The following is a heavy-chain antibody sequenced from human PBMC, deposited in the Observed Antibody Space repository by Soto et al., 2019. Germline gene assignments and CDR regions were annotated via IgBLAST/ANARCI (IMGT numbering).Heavy chain of an antibody. CDR2: IYYSGST. D-gene: IGHD6-13*01. CDR3: ASQQQLVRNFDY. Sequence: PSETLSLTCTFSVGSISSGDYYWSWIRQPPGKGLEWIGYIYYSGSTYYNPSLKSRVTISVDTSKNQFSLKLSSVTAADTAVYYCASQQQLVRNFDYWGQGTLVTVSS. CDR1: VGSISSGDYY. J-gene: IGHJ4*02. V-gene: IGHV4-30-4*01.